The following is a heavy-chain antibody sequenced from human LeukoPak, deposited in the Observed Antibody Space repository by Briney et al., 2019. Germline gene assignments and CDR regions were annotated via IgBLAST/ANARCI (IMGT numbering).Heavy chain of an antibody. CDR3: AKDAIWFGALYSDY. CDR2: ISGSGGST. CDR1: GFTFSSDA. J-gene: IGHJ4*02. D-gene: IGHD3-10*01. Sequence: GGSLRLSCAASGFTFSSDAMSWVRQAPGKGREWVSAISGSGGSTYYADPVTGRFTISRDNSKNTLYLQMHRLRAEDTAVYYCAKDAIWFGALYSDYWGQGPLVTVSS. V-gene: IGHV3-23*01.